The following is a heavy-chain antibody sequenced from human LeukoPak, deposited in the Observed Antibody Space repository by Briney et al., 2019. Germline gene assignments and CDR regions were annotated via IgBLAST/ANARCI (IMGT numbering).Heavy chain of an antibody. V-gene: IGHV4-59*06. D-gene: IGHD6-13*01. CDR1: GGSISSYY. J-gene: IGHJ3*02. CDR3: ARGHLIAAAGIQGDAFDI. Sequence: PSETLSLTCTVSGGSISSYYWSWIRQHPGKGLEWIGYIYYSGSTYYNPSLRSRVTISVDTSKNQFSLKLSSVTAADTAVYYCARGHLIAAAGIQGDAFDIWGQGTMVTVSS. CDR2: IYYSGST.